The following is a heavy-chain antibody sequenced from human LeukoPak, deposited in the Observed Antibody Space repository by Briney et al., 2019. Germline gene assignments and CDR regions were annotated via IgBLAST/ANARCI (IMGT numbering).Heavy chain of an antibody. J-gene: IGHJ4*02. D-gene: IGHD6-19*01. V-gene: IGHV3-74*01. Sequence: PGGSLRLSCAASRFTFSSYWMHWVRQAPGKGLVWVSRINSDGSSTSYADSVKGRFTISRDNAKNTLYLQMNSLRAEDTAVYYCARGIWTGSSGWYWNYWGQGTLVTVSS. CDR2: INSDGSST. CDR1: RFTFSSYW. CDR3: ARGIWTGSSGWYWNY.